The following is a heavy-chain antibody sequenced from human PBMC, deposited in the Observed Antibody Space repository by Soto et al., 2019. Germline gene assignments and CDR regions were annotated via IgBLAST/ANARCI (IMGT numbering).Heavy chain of an antibody. J-gene: IGHJ4*02. CDR1: GCTFSSYA. Sequence: QLQLVQSGSEVKKPGSSVKVSCKASGCTFSSYAISWVRQAPGQGLEWMGGIIPIFGTANYAQKFQGRVTITADESTSTAYMELSSLRSEDTDVYYCARIGYCSSTSCPDYWGQGTLVTVSS. D-gene: IGHD2-2*01. V-gene: IGHV1-69*01. CDR2: IIPIFGTA. CDR3: ARIGYCSSTSCPDY.